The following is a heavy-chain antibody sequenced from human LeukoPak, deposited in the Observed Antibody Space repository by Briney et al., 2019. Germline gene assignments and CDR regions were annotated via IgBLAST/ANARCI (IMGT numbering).Heavy chain of an antibody. V-gene: IGHV1-8*01. CDR1: GYTFTSYD. D-gene: IGHD6-19*01. CDR2: MNPNSGNT. CDR3: ARGKSSGWLRVYYYYGMDV. J-gene: IGHJ6*02. Sequence: ASVKVSCKASGYTFTSYDINWVRQATGQGLEWMGWMNPNSGNTGYAQKFQGRVTMTRNTPISTAYMELSSLRSEDTAVYYCARGKSSGWLRVYYYYGMDVWGQGTTVTVSS.